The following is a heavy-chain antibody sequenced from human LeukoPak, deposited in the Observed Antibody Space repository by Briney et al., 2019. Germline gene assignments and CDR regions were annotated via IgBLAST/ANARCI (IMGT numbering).Heavy chain of an antibody. Sequence: TSETLSLTCTVSGGSISSSSYYWGWIRQPPGKGLEWIGSIYYSGSTYYNPSLKSRVTISVDTSKNQFSLKLSSVTAADTAVYYCARQGGFYYGSGSYYNRYFDLWGRGTLATVSS. CDR3: ARQGGFYYGSGSYYNRYFDL. CDR2: IYYSGST. CDR1: GGSISSSSYY. D-gene: IGHD3-10*01. J-gene: IGHJ2*01. V-gene: IGHV4-39*01.